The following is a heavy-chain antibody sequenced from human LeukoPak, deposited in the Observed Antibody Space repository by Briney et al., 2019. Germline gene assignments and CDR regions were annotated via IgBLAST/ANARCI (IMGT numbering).Heavy chain of an antibody. D-gene: IGHD4-17*01. CDR1: GFTFSTYG. CDR3: ARDGGYGDYPLGWFDP. CDR2: IWSDGSNK. Sequence: GRSLRLSCAASGFTFSTYGMHWVRQAPGKGLEWVAVIWSDGSNKYYADSVKGRFTISRDTSKNTLYLHMNSLRAEDTAVYYCARDGGYGDYPLGWFDPWGQGTLVTVSS. J-gene: IGHJ5*02. V-gene: IGHV3-33*01.